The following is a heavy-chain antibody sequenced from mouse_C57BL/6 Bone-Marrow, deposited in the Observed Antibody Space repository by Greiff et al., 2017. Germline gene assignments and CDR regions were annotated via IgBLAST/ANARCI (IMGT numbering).Heavy chain of an antibody. V-gene: IGHV2-9-1*01. CDR2: IWTGGGT. CDR1: GFSLTSYA. Sequence: VQLQQSGPGLVAPSQSLSITCTVSGFSLTSYAISWVRQPPGKGLEWLGVIWTGGGTNYNSALKSRLSISKDNSKSQVFLKMNSLQTDDTARYYCARPYYSNYEESYYAMDYWGQGTSVTVSS. CDR3: ARPYYSNYEESYYAMDY. D-gene: IGHD2-5*01. J-gene: IGHJ4*01.